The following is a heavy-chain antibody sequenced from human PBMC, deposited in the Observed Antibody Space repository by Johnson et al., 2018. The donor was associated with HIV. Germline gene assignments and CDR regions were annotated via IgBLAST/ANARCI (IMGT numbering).Heavy chain of an antibody. D-gene: IGHD3-16*02. V-gene: IGHV3-11*01. CDR1: GFTFSDNY. J-gene: IGHJ3*01. CDR2: ISTSGSNI. CDR3: ARDVLSDLSLQGAFDV. Sequence: QVQLVESGGGLVKPGGSLRLSCAASGFTFSDNYMSWIRQAPGKGLEWVSYISTSGSNIYYADSVKGRFTISRDNAKNSLYLQMNSLRGEDTALYYCARDVLSDLSLQGAFDVWGQGTVVTVST.